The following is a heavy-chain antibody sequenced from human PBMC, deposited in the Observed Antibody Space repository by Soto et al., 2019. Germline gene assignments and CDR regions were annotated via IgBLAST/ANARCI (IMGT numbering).Heavy chain of an antibody. CDR2: VDSDGSIT. D-gene: IGHD4-17*01. V-gene: IGHV3-74*01. CDR1: GFAFSSHW. J-gene: IGHJ6*02. CDR3: ARDPYHYGYYSLDV. Sequence: PGGSLRLSCAASGFAFSSHWMHWVRQAPGKGLMWVARVDSDGSITSYADSVKGRFTISRDNTKNTLYLQLSSLRVEDTAVYFCARDPYHYGYYSLDVWGQGTTVTVSS.